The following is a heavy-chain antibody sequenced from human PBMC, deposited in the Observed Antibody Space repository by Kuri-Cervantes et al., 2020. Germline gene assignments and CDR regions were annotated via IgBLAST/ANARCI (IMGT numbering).Heavy chain of an antibody. CDR1: GFTFSSYW. J-gene: IGHJ4*02. Sequence: GESLKISCAASGFTFSSYWMSWVRQAPGKGLEWVSAISGSGGSTYYADPVKGRFTISRDNSKNTLYLQMNSLRAEDTAVYYCAKKVFDYWGQGTLVTVSS. CDR2: ISGSGGST. CDR3: AKKVFDY. V-gene: IGHV3-23*01.